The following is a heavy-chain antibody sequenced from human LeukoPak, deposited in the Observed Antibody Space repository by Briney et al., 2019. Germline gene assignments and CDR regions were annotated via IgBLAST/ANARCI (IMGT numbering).Heavy chain of an antibody. Sequence: SETLSLTCTVSGGSISSYLWSWIRQPPGKGMEWIGYIYYSGSTNYNPSLKSRVTILVDTSKNQFSLKVSSVTAADTAVYYCARGQYSGSCFDNWGQGSLVTVSS. D-gene: IGHD1-26*01. CDR3: ARGQYSGSCFDN. CDR2: IYYSGST. CDR1: GGSISSYL. J-gene: IGHJ4*02. V-gene: IGHV4-59*01.